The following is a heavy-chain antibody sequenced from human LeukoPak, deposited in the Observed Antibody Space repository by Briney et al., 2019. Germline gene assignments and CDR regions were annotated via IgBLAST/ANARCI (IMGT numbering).Heavy chain of an antibody. D-gene: IGHD6-13*01. CDR1: GFTVSSNY. V-gene: IGHV3-66*01. Sequence: GGSLRLSCAASGFTVSSNYMNWVRQAPGKGLEWVSVIYSGGSTYYADPVKGRFTISRDNSKNTLYLQMNSLRAEDTAVYYCARSRYGTTWSSSWEFDYWGQGTLVTVSS. J-gene: IGHJ4*02. CDR3: ARSRYGTTWSSSWEFDY. CDR2: IYSGGST.